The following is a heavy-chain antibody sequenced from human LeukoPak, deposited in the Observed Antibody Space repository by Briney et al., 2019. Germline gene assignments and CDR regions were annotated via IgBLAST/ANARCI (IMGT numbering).Heavy chain of an antibody. V-gene: IGHV4-38-2*02. CDR1: GYSISSGYY. CDR3: AGLAVAVDAFDI. CDR2: INHSGSA. D-gene: IGHD6-19*01. Sequence: SSETLSLTCTVSGYSISSGYYWSWIRQPPGKGLEWIGEINHSGSANYNPSLKSRVTISVDTSKNQFSLKLTSVTAADTAVYYCAGLAVAVDAFDIWGQGTTITVSS. J-gene: IGHJ3*02.